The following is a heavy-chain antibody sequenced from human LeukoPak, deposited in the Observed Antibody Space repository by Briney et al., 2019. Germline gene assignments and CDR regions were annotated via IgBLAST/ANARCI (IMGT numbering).Heavy chain of an antibody. D-gene: IGHD3-16*01. Sequence: PSETLSLTCTVSGGSISSYYWSWIRQPPGKGLEGIGYIYYSGSTNYNPSLKSRVTISVDTSKNQFSLKLSSVTAADTAVYYCARDGGDYGDAFDIWGQGTMVTVSS. J-gene: IGHJ3*02. V-gene: IGHV4-59*12. CDR2: IYYSGST. CDR1: GGSISSYY. CDR3: ARDGGDYGDAFDI.